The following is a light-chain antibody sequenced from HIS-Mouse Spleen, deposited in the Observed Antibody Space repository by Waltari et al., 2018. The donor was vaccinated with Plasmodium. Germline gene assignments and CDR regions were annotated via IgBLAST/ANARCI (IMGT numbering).Light chain of an antibody. Sequence: QSVLTQPPSASGTPGQRVTISCSGSISSIGRNTVNWYHQLPGTAPKLLSSSNNRRPAGVPGRCAGLKSGTSASLAISGLQSEDEAEYYWAAWDDSLNGVVFAGGTKLTVL. CDR3: AAWDDSLNGVV. V-gene: IGLV1-44*01. CDR1: ISSIGRNT. J-gene: IGLJ2*01. CDR2: SNN.